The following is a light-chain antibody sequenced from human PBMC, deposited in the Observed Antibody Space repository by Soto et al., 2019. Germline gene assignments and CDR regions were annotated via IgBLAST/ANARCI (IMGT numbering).Light chain of an antibody. V-gene: IGLV2-14*01. CDR1: SSDVGGYHF. J-gene: IGLJ1*01. CDR3: YSYTTTSTYV. CDR2: EVS. Sequence: QSALTQPASVSGSPGQSITLSCSGTSSDVGGYHFVSWYQRHPGKAPNLIIYEVSNRPSGVSDRFSGSKSGNTASLTISGPQAEDEADYYFYSYTTTSTYVFGTGTRSPS.